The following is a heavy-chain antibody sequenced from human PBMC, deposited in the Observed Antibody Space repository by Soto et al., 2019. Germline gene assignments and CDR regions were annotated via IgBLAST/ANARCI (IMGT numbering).Heavy chain of an antibody. D-gene: IGHD2-2*01. J-gene: IGHJ6*02. Sequence: QVQLQESGPGLVKPSQTLSLTCTVSGGSISSGGYYWSWIRQHPGKGLEWIGYIYYSGSTYYNPPLKSRVTRSXXTXKXXFSLKLSSVTAADTAVYYCARDRRYQLPNYYGMDVWGQGTTVTVSS. CDR2: IYYSGST. CDR1: GGSISSGGYY. CDR3: ARDRRYQLPNYYGMDV. V-gene: IGHV4-31*03.